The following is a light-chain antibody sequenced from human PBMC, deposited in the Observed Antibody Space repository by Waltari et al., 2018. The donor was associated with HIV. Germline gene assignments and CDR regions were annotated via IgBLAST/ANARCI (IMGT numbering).Light chain of an antibody. Sequence: QSALTQPAPVSGSPGQPITISCTATSSAVAGSNYVSWYQQHPGKAPKLMIYEVSNRPSGVSNRFSGTKSGNTASLTISGLQAEDEADYYCSSYTSSSTLVFGTGTKVTVL. CDR3: SSYTSSSTLV. CDR1: SSAVAGSNY. J-gene: IGLJ1*01. CDR2: EVS. V-gene: IGLV2-14*01.